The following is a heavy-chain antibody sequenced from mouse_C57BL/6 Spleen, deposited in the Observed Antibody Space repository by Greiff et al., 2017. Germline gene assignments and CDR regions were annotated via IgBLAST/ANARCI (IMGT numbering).Heavy chain of an antibody. Sequence: QVQLQQPGAELVKPGASVKLSCKASGYTFTSYWMHWVKQRPGRGLEWIGRSDPNSGGTKYNEKFKSKATLTVDKPSSTAYMQLSSLTSEDSAVYYCARDFRYGSSFDYWGQGTTLTVSS. J-gene: IGHJ2*01. CDR2: SDPNSGGT. D-gene: IGHD1-1*01. V-gene: IGHV1-72*01. CDR3: ARDFRYGSSFDY. CDR1: GYTFTSYW.